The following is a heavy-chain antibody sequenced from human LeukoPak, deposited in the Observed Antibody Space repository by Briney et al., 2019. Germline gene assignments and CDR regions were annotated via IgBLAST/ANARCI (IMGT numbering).Heavy chain of an antibody. J-gene: IGHJ6*04. CDR2: IDPSDSYT. V-gene: IGHV5-10-1*01. D-gene: IGHD2-2*01. Sequence: GESLKISCKGSGYSFTSYWINWVRQMLGKGLEWMGRIDPSDSYTNYSPSFQGHVTISADKSISTAYLQWSSLKASDTAMYYCARHDRTGEYQLSQGMDVWGKGTTVTVSS. CDR3: ARHDRTGEYQLSQGMDV. CDR1: GYSFTSYW.